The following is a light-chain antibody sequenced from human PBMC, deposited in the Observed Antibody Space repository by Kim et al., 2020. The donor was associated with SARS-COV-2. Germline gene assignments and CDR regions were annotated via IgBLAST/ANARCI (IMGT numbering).Light chain of an antibody. Sequence: QSVLTQPPSVSAAPGQEVTISCSGSSSNIGNNYVSWYQQLPGTAPRLLIHDNNKRPSGIPDRFSGSKSGTSATLGITGLQTGDEADYYCGTWDSSLSAGLFVGRAPLTV. CDR1: SSNIGNNY. V-gene: IGLV1-51*01. CDR3: GTWDSSLSAGL. CDR2: DNN. J-gene: IGLJ2*01.